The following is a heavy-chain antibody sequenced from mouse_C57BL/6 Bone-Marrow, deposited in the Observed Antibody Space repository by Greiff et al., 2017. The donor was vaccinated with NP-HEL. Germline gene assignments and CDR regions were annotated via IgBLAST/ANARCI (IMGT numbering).Heavy chain of an antibody. V-gene: IGHV14-3*01. Sequence: EVQLQESVAELVRPGASVKLSCTASGFNIKNTYMHWVKQRPEQGLEWIGRIDPANGNTKYAPKFQGKATITADTSSNTAYLQLSSLTSEDTAIYYGARFPHYGNYVYYAMDYWGQGTSVTVSS. CDR1: GFNIKNTY. J-gene: IGHJ4*01. D-gene: IGHD2-1*01. CDR3: ARFPHYGNYVYYAMDY. CDR2: IDPANGNT.